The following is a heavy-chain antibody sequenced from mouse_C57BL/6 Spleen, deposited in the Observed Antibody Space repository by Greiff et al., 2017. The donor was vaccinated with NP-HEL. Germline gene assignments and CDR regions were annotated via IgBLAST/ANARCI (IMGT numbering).Heavy chain of an antibody. V-gene: IGHV1-55*01. D-gene: IGHD3-2*02. CDR2: IYPGSGST. Sequence: QVQLQQPGAELVKPGASVKMSCKASGYTFTSYWITWVKQRPGQGLEWIGDIYPGSGSTNYNAKFKSKATLTVDTSSSTAYMQLSSLTSEDSAVYYCAREDSSGYWFAYWGQGTLVTVSA. CDR1: GYTFTSYW. J-gene: IGHJ3*01. CDR3: AREDSSGYWFAY.